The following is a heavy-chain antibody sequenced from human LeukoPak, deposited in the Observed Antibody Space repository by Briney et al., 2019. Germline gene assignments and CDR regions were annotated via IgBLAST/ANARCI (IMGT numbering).Heavy chain of an antibody. V-gene: IGHV3-30-3*01. J-gene: IGHJ6*02. CDR2: ISYDGSNK. Sequence: GRSLRLSCEASGFTFSSYAMHWVRQAPGKGLEWVAVISYDGSNKYYADSVKGRFTISRDNSKNTLYLQMNSLRAEDTAVYYCARDVVRGVMEYYYYYGMDVWGQGTTVTVSS. CDR3: ARDVVRGVMEYYYYYGMDV. CDR1: GFTFSSYA. D-gene: IGHD3-10*01.